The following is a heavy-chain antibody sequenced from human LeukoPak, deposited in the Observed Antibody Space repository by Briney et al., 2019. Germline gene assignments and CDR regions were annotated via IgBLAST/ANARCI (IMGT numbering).Heavy chain of an antibody. CDR2: ISSSGSTI. CDR3: ARGQSWAFDF. CDR1: GFTFSTYE. D-gene: IGHD1-26*01. J-gene: IGHJ4*02. V-gene: IGHV3-48*03. Sequence: QPGGSLRLSCAASGFTFSTYEMNWVRQAPGKGLEWVSYISSSGSTIYYADSVRGRFTISRDNAKNSLYLQMNSLRVEDTAVYYCARGQSWAFDFWGQGTLVTVSS.